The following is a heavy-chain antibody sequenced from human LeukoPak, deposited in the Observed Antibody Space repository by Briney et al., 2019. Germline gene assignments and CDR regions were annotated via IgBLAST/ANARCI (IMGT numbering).Heavy chain of an antibody. J-gene: IGHJ4*02. CDR1: GYTLTELS. Sequence: ASVKVSCKVSGYTLTELSMHWVRQAPGKGLEWMGGFDPEDGETIYAQKFQGRVTMTEDTSTDTAYMELSSLRSEDTAVHYCATDWRLAVAGVLFHYWGQGTPVTVSS. CDR3: ATDWRLAVAGVLFHY. V-gene: IGHV1-24*01. D-gene: IGHD6-19*01. CDR2: FDPEDGET.